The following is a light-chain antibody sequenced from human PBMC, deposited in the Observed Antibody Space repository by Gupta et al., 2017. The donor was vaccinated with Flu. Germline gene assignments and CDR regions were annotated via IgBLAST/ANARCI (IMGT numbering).Light chain of an antibody. CDR3: QQRSGLPMYT. CDR1: QSVNIY. V-gene: IGKV3-11*01. Sequence: EIVLTQSPATLSLSPGDRAILSCRASQSVNIYLAWYQQKPGQPPRLLMFDASKRAAGIPDRFSGSGYGTDFTLTISTQEPEDFAVYYCQQRSGLPMYTFGQGTKLE. CDR2: DAS. J-gene: IGKJ2*01.